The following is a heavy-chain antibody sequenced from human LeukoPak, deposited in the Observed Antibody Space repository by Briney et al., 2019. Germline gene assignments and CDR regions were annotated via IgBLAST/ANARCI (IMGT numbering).Heavy chain of an antibody. J-gene: IGHJ4*02. CDR3: AEGVTGFDY. V-gene: IGHV3-66*01. CDR2: IYSGGST. Sequence: PGGSLRLSCVASGFTFSSYSMSWVRQAPGKGLQWVSVIYSGGSTDYADSVKGRFTISRDTSKNTLYLQMNSLRAEDTAVYYCAEGVTGFDYWGQGTLVIVSS. CDR1: GFTFSSYS. D-gene: IGHD5-18*01.